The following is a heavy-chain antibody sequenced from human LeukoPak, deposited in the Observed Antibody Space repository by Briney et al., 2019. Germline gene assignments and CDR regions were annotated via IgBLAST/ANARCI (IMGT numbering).Heavy chain of an antibody. Sequence: SETLSLTCTVPGGSISSSSYYWGWIRQPPGKGLEWIGSIYYSGSTYYNPSLKSRVTISVDTSKNQFSLKLSPVTAADTAVYYCAREGCSSTSCYTGGSYYYYYYMDVWGKGTTVTVSS. CDR2: IYYSGST. J-gene: IGHJ6*03. D-gene: IGHD2-2*02. V-gene: IGHV4-39*07. CDR1: GGSISSSSYY. CDR3: AREGCSSTSCYTGGSYYYYYYMDV.